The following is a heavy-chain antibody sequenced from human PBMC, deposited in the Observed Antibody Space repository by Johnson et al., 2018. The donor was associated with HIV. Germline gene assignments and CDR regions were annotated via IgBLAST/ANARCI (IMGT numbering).Heavy chain of an antibody. V-gene: IGHV3-30*19. J-gene: IGHJ3*02. CDR2: IWYDGSNK. D-gene: IGHD1-26*01. Sequence: QMQLVESGGGVVQPGRSLRLSCAASGFTFSSYGMHWVRQAPGKGLEWVEAIWYDGSNKYYADSVKGRFTISRDNSKNTLYLQMNSLRAQDTAVYHCARDRIVGADYDAFDIWGQGTMVTVSS. CDR3: ARDRIVGADYDAFDI. CDR1: GFTFSSYG.